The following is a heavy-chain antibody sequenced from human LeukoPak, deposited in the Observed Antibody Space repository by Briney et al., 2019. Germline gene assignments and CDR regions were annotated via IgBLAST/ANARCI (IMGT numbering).Heavy chain of an antibody. J-gene: IGHJ4*02. CDR2: ISYDGSNK. CDR3: AKDKGYGDYQLDY. Sequence: GRSLRLSCAASGFTSSSYGMRWVRQAPGKGLEWVAVISYDGSNKYYADSVKGRFTISRDNSKNTLYLQMNSLRAEDTAVYYCAKDKGYGDYQLDYWGQGTLVTVSS. D-gene: IGHD4-17*01. CDR1: GFTSSSYG. V-gene: IGHV3-30*18.